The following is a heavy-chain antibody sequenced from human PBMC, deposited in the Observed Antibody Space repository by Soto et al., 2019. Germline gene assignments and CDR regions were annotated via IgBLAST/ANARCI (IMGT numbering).Heavy chain of an antibody. CDR1: GFTLRGYA. V-gene: IGHV3-64*01. CDR3: ARRARPDFYYMAV. D-gene: IGHD6-6*01. J-gene: IGHJ6*03. Sequence: EVQLSESGGGLAQPGGSLRLSCAASGFTLRGYAMDWVRQAPGQGLEDVSGISSNAVGTYYANSVQGSFTISRDNSKDTVYLQMGSLRPEDMAVYYCARRARPDFYYMAVWGKGTTVTVSS. CDR2: ISSNAVGT.